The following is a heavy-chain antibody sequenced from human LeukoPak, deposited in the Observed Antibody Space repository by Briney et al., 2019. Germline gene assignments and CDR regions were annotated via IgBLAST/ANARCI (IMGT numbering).Heavy chain of an antibody. V-gene: IGHV3-21*01. CDR2: ISSSSSYI. D-gene: IGHD6-13*01. CDR3: ARDRAAARNY. Sequence: PGGSLRLSCAASGFNFSSYSMNWVRQAPGKGLEWVSSISSSSSYIYYADSVKGRFTISRDNAKNSLYLQMSSLRAEDTAVYYCARDRAAARNYWGQGTLVTVSS. J-gene: IGHJ4*02. CDR1: GFNFSSYS.